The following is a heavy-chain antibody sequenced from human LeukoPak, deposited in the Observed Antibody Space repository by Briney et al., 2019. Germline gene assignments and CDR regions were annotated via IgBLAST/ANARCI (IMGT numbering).Heavy chain of an antibody. J-gene: IGHJ3*02. CDR2: ISSSSSYI. D-gene: IGHD3-22*01. CDR1: GFTFSSYS. V-gene: IGHV3-21*01. Sequence: GGSLRLSCAASGFTFSSYSMNWVRQAPGKGLEWVSSISSSSSYIYYADSVKGRFTISRDNAKNSLYLQMNSLRSEDTAVYYCASSMIVVVQDAFDIWGQGTMVTVSS. CDR3: ASSMIVVVQDAFDI.